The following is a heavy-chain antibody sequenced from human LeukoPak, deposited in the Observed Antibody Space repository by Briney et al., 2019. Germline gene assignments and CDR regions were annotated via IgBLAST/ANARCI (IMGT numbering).Heavy chain of an antibody. CDR3: AREYSSGWYFDY. CDR1: GFTFSSYA. J-gene: IGHJ4*02. CDR2: ISYDGSNK. D-gene: IGHD6-19*01. Sequence: TGGSLRLSCAASGFTFSSYAMHWVRQAPGKGLEWVAVISYDGSNKYYADSVKGRFTISRDNSKNTLYLQMNSLRAEDTAVYYCAREYSSGWYFDYWGQGTLVTVSS. V-gene: IGHV3-30*04.